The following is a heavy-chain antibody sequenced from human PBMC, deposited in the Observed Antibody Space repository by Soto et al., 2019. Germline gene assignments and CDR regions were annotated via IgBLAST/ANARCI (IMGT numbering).Heavy chain of an antibody. V-gene: IGHV3-48*02. CDR2: IYSSGSPT. D-gene: IGHD4-17*01. J-gene: IGHJ4*02. CDR1: GFTFSSYT. CDR3: ARGGALRRTPVDN. Sequence: GGSLRLSCAASGFTFSSYTMSWVRQAPGKGLVWLSYIYSSGSPTYYADSVKGRFTISRDNDKSVLYLEMSSLRDEDTAVYFCARGGALRRTPVDNWGPGTLVTVSS.